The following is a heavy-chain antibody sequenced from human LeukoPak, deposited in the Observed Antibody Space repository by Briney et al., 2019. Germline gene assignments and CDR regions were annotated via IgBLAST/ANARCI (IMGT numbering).Heavy chain of an antibody. CDR2: IYYSGST. J-gene: IGHJ4*02. D-gene: IGHD3-10*01. CDR1: GGSISSYY. Sequence: SETLSLTCTVSGGSISSYYWSWIRQPPGKGLEWIGYIYYSGSTNYNPSLKSRVTISVVTSKNQFSLKLSSVTAAGTAVYYCARSVTMVRGVPYYFDYWGQGTLVTVSS. V-gene: IGHV4-59*01. CDR3: ARSVTMVRGVPYYFDY.